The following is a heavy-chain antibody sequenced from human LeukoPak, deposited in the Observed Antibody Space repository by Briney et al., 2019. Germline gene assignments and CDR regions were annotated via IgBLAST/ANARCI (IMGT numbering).Heavy chain of an antibody. J-gene: IGHJ5*02. D-gene: IGHD3-10*01. Sequence: ASVKVSCKASGYTFTSYGISWVRQAPGQGLEWMGRINPNSGGTNYAQKFQGRVTMTRDTSISTAYMELSRLRSDDTAVYYCARDRITMVRGEQNWFDPWGQGTLVTVSS. CDR2: INPNSGGT. CDR1: GYTFTSYG. V-gene: IGHV1-2*06. CDR3: ARDRITMVRGEQNWFDP.